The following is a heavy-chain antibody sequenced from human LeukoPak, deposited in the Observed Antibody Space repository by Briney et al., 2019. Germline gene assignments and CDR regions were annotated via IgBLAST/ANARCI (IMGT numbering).Heavy chain of an antibody. CDR3: ARTYCSGGSCHFDY. V-gene: IGHV4-59*08. Sequence: SETLSLTCTVSGGSIRSYYWSWIRQPPGKGLEWVGYIFYSGTTDSNPSLKSRVTISVDPSKNQFSLKLSSVTAADTAVYYCARTYCSGGSCHFDYWGQGTLVTVSS. D-gene: IGHD2-15*01. J-gene: IGHJ4*02. CDR1: GGSIRSYY. CDR2: IFYSGTT.